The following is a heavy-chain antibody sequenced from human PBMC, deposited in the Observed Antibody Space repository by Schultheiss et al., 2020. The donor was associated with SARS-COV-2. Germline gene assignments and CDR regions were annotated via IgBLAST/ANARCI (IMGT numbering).Heavy chain of an antibody. CDR3: TVADIVATIRSDY. V-gene: IGHV3-23*01. Sequence: GGSLRLSCAASGFTFSDYYMSWIRQAPGKGLEWASSLSGSDDDTYYADSVTGRFALSSDSSKNTLYLQMNSLRAEDTAVYYCTVADIVATIRSDYWGQGTLVTVSS. D-gene: IGHD5-12*01. J-gene: IGHJ4*02. CDR2: LSGSDDDT. CDR1: GFTFSDYY.